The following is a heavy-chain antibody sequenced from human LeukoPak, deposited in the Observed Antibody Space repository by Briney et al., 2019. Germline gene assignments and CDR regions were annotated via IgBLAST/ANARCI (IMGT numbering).Heavy chain of an antibody. J-gene: IGHJ4*02. CDR1: GGSFSGYY. CDR3: ANLSIDY. D-gene: IGHD3-16*02. Sequence: SETLSLTCAVYGGSFSGYYWSWIRRPPGKGLEWIGEINHSGNTYYNPSLKSRVTISVDTSKKQFSLKLNSVTAADTAVYYCANLSIDYWGQGILVTVSS. CDR2: INHSGNT. V-gene: IGHV4-34*01.